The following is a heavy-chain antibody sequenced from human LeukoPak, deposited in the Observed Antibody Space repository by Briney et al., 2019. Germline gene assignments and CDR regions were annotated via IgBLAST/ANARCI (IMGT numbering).Heavy chain of an antibody. CDR2: IYSGGYT. J-gene: IGHJ4*02. CDR1: GFTVTTNY. CDR3: VKEGPGYYDSSGYFAYFDY. V-gene: IGHV3-66*01. D-gene: IGHD3-22*01. Sequence: GGSLRLSCAASGFTVTTNYMTWVRQAPGKGLEWVSIIYSGGYTYYADSVKGRFTISRDNSKNTLYLQMSSLRTEDTAVYYCVKEGPGYYDSSGYFAYFDYWGQGTLVTVS.